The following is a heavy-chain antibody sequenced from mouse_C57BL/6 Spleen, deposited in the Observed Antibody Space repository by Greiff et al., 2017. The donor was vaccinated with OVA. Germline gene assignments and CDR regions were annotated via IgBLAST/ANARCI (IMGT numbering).Heavy chain of an antibody. J-gene: IGHJ1*03. Sequence: EVQLQQSGPELVKPGASVKISCKASGYTFTDYYMNWVKQSHGKSLEWIGDINPNNGGTSYNQKFKGKATLTVDKSSSTAYIELRSLTSEDSAVYYCAKWYFDVWGTGTTVTVSS. CDR2: INPNNGGT. CDR3: AKWYFDV. CDR1: GYTFTDYY. V-gene: IGHV1-26*01.